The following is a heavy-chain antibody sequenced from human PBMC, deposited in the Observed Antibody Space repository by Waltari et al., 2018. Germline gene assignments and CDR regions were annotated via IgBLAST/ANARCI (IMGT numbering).Heavy chain of an antibody. CDR1: VFTVGNNY. CDR3: ATSPGGGGF. D-gene: IGHD2-21*01. CDR2: IYSGGST. V-gene: IGHV3-66*01. Sequence: EVQLVESGGGWVQPGESLGLSCADAVFTVGNNYMCWVRQAPGKGLEGVSVIYSGGSTQYADSLKGRFTITRDSSKNTLYLQMNSLRVEDTAVYYCATSPGGGGFWGQGTLVTVSS. J-gene: IGHJ4*02.